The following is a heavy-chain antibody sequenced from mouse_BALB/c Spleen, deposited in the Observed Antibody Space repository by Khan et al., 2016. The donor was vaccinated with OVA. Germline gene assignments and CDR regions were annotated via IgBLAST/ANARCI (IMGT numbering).Heavy chain of an antibody. CDR2: TYPGNGDT. CDR3: ARGGITTGYFDY. Sequence: VQLQQSGAELARPGASVKLSCKASGYSFTNYWMQWVKQRPGQGLEWIGTTYPGNGDTRYTQNFKGKATLTADKSSHTAYMQLSSLASEDSAVYYCARGGITTGYFDYWGLGTTLTVSS. J-gene: IGHJ2*01. CDR1: GYSFTNYW. V-gene: IGHV1-87*01. D-gene: IGHD1-1*01.